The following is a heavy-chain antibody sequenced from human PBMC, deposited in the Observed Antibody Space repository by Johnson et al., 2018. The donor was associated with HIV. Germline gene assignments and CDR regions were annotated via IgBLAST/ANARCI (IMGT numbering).Heavy chain of an antibody. J-gene: IGHJ3*02. CDR3: ANLGDYGGNNGFDI. Sequence: QVQLVESGGGVVQPGRSLRLSCAASGFTVSSNYMSWIRQAPGKGLEWVSYISSSGGSIYYADSVKGRFTISRDNSKNTLYLQMNSLTTEDTAVYYCANLGDYGGNNGFDIWGQGTMVTVSS. D-gene: IGHD4-23*01. CDR2: ISSSGGSI. CDR1: GFTVSSNY. V-gene: IGHV3-11*04.